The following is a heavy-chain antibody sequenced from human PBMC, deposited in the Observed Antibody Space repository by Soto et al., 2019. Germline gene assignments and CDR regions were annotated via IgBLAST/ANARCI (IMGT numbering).Heavy chain of an antibody. J-gene: IGHJ4*02. V-gene: IGHV1-18*01. D-gene: IGHD3-22*01. CDR1: GYTFASYA. Sequence: GASVKVSCKASGYTFASYAISWMRQAPGQGLEWMGWISAYNGNTNYAQKLQGRVTMTTDTSTSTAYMELRSLRSDDTAVYYCAASLWDRPDYYDSSGYLAYWGQGTLVTVSS. CDR3: AASLWDRPDYYDSSGYLAY. CDR2: ISAYNGNT.